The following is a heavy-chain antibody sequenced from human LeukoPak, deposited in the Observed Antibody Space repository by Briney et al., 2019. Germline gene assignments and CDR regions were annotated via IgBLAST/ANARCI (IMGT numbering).Heavy chain of an antibody. V-gene: IGHV3-7*01. CDR2: IKQDGSEK. CDR1: GFTFSSYW. Sequence: GGSLRLSCAASGFTFSSYWMSWVRQAPGKGLEWVANIKQDGSEKYYVDSVKDRFTISRDNAKNSLYLQMNSLRAEDTAVYYCARKGSGVLLWFGELLLGAFDIWGQGTMVTVSS. CDR3: ARKGSGVLLWFGELLLGAFDI. D-gene: IGHD3-10*01. J-gene: IGHJ3*02.